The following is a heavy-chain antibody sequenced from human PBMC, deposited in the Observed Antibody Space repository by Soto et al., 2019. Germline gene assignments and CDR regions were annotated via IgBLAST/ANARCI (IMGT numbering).Heavy chain of an antibody. D-gene: IGHD3-10*01. CDR2: ISAYNGNT. J-gene: IGHJ6*02. CDR1: GYTFTNYG. Sequence: ASVKVSCKASGYTFTNYGISWVRQAPGQGLEWMGWISAYNGNTNYAQKLQGRVTMTTDTSTSTAYMELRSLRSDDTAVYYCARDTVPIWFGELYGMDVWGQGTTVTVS. V-gene: IGHV1-18*04. CDR3: ARDTVPIWFGELYGMDV.